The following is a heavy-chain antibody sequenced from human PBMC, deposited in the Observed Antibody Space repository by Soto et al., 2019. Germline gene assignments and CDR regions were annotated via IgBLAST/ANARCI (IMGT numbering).Heavy chain of an antibody. CDR1: GGFVSSGSYY. Sequence: QVQLQQWGAGLLKPSETLSLTCAVYGGFVSSGSYYWSWIRQPPGKGLEWIGEMSHSGGTHFNPSLKSRATISVDTSKNQFSLKTSSVAAADTALYYCARVELGTATTVVDAFDIWGPGTMVTVSS. CDR3: ARVELGTATTVVDAFDI. V-gene: IGHV4-34*01. J-gene: IGHJ3*02. CDR2: MSHSGGT. D-gene: IGHD1-1*01.